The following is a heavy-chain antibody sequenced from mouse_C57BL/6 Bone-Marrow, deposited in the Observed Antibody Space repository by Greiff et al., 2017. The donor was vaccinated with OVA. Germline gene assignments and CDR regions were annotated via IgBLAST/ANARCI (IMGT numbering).Heavy chain of an antibody. Sequence: VQLQQPGAELVKPGASVKLSCKASGYTFTSYWMHWVKQRPGQGLEWIGMIHPNSGSTNYNEKFKSKATLTVDKSSSTAYMQLSSLTSEDSAVYYCARSGDYYAMDYWGQGTSVTVSS. D-gene: IGHD3-1*01. V-gene: IGHV1-64*01. CDR2: IHPNSGST. CDR3: ARSGDYYAMDY. CDR1: GYTFTSYW. J-gene: IGHJ4*01.